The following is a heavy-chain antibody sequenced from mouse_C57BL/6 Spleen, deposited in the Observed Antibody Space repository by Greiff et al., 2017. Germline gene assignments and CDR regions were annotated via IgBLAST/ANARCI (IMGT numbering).Heavy chain of an antibody. D-gene: IGHD2-2*01. CDR3: ARVRSYGYDPAWFAY. CDR2: IYPGSGST. J-gene: IGHJ3*01. Sequence: VQLQQSGAELVKPGASVKMSCKASGYTFTSYWITWVKQRPGQGLEWIGDIYPGSGSTNYNEKFKSKATLTVDTSSSTAYMQLSSLTSEDSAVYYCARVRSYGYDPAWFAYWGQGTLVTVSA. CDR1: GYTFTSYW. V-gene: IGHV1-55*01.